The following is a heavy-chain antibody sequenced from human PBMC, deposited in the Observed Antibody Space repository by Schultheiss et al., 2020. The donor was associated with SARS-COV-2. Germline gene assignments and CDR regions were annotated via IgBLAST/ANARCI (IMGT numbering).Heavy chain of an antibody. D-gene: IGHD3-22*01. J-gene: IGHJ3*02. CDR2: IIPIFGTA. CDR1: GYTFTDYY. CDR3: ARGDYYDSSGYYHDAFDI. V-gene: IGHV1-69*13. Sequence: SVKVSCKASGYTFTDYYMHWVRQAPGQGLEWMGGIIPIFGTANYAQKFQGRVTITADESTSTAYMELSSLRSEDTAVYFCARGDYYDSSGYYHDAFDIWGQGTMVTVSS.